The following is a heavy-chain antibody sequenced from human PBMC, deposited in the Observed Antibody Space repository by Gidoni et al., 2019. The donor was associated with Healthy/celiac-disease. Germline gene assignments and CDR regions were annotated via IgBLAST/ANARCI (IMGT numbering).Heavy chain of an antibody. CDR1: GFTFSSYS. CDR3: AREGSVAGRWRDAFDI. Sequence: EVQLVESGGGLVKPGGSLRLSCAASGFTFSSYSMNWVRQAPGKGLEWVSSISSSSSYIYYADSVKGRFTISRDNAKNSLYLQMNSLRAEDTAVYYCAREGSVAGRWRDAFDIWGQGTMVTVSS. J-gene: IGHJ3*02. D-gene: IGHD6-19*01. V-gene: IGHV3-21*01. CDR2: ISSSSSYI.